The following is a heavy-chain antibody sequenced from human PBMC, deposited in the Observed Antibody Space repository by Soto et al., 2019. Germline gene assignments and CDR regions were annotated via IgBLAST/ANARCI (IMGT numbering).Heavy chain of an antibody. Sequence: QVQLVESGGGVVQPGGSLSLSCAASGFTFSDYSMHWVRQAPGKGLEWVAVISYDGSEKYFADSVTGRFTISRDNSNNTLFLQMNSLRAEDTAVYYCARDPLGSGRADFDYWGQGTLVTVSS. D-gene: IGHD3-10*02. V-gene: IGHV3-30-3*01. CDR2: ISYDGSEK. CDR1: GFTFSDYS. J-gene: IGHJ4*02. CDR3: ARDPLGSGRADFDY.